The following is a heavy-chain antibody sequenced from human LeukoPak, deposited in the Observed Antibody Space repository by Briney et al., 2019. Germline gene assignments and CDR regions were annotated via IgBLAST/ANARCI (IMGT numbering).Heavy chain of an antibody. D-gene: IGHD3-10*01. CDR2: IYTSGST. V-gene: IGHV4-4*07. Sequence: SETLSLTCAVYGGSFSGYYWSWIRQPAGKGLEWIGRIYTSGSTNYNPSLKSRVTMSVDTSKNQFSLKLSSVTAADTAVYYCARDYGSGRNDAFDIWGQGTMVTVSS. CDR1: GGSFSGYY. J-gene: IGHJ3*02. CDR3: ARDYGSGRNDAFDI.